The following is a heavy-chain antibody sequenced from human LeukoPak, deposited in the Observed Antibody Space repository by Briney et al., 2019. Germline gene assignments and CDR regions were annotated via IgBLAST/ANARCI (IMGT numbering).Heavy chain of an antibody. J-gene: IGHJ4*02. Sequence: SVKVSCKASGGTFSSYAISWVRQAPGQGLEWMGGIIPIFGTANYAQKFQGRVTITADESTSTAYMELSSLRSEDTAVYYCARVGFSGYLHHFDYWGQGTLVTVSS. D-gene: IGHD3-22*01. CDR1: GGTFSSYA. CDR2: IIPIFGTA. V-gene: IGHV1-69*01. CDR3: ARVGFSGYLHHFDY.